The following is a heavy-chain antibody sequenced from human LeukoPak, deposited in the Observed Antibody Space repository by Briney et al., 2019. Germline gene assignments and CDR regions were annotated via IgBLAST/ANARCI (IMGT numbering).Heavy chain of an antibody. CDR3: ARHSGGWPAARTYYYYGMDV. CDR2: IYPGDSDT. CDR1: GYSFTSYW. Sequence: GESLKISCKGSGYSFTSYWIGWVRQMPGKGLEWMGIIYPGDSDTRYSPSFQGQVTISADKSISTAYLQWSSLKASDTAMYYCARHSGGWPAARTYYYYGMDVWGQGTTVTVSS. J-gene: IGHJ6*02. V-gene: IGHV5-51*01. D-gene: IGHD2-2*01.